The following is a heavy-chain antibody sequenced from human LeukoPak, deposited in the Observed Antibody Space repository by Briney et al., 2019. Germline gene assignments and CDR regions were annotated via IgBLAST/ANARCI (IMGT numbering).Heavy chain of an antibody. CDR1: GFTFDDYA. D-gene: IGHD3-22*01. Sequence: GGSLRLSCAASGFTFDDYAMHWVRQAPGKGLEWVSGISWNSGSIGYADSVKGRFTISRDNAKNSLYLQMNSLRAEDTALYYCSKVIGYAESGYLTSAVDYWGQGTLVTVSS. V-gene: IGHV3-9*01. CDR2: ISWNSGSI. CDR3: SKVIGYAESGYLTSAVDY. J-gene: IGHJ4*02.